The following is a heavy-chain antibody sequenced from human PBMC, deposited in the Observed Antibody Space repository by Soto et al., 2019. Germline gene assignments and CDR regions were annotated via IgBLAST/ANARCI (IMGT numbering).Heavy chain of an antibody. J-gene: IGHJ4*01. CDR2: IAVGSGYT. CDR1: GFTFTSSA. CDR3: AADVTAWKEMVPSEY. Sequence: SVKVSCKASGFTFTSSAFQWVRQARGQRLEWIGWIAVGSGYTNYAQRFQDRVTLTRDMSTATTYMELSRLTSEDTAIYYCAADVTAWKEMVPSEYWGQGTLVAVSS. V-gene: IGHV1-58*01. D-gene: IGHD2-8*01.